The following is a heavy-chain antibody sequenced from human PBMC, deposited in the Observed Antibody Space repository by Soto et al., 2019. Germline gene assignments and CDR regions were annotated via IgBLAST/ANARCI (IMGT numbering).Heavy chain of an antibody. J-gene: IGHJ5*02. CDR2: INHSGST. Sequence: SETLSLTCAVYGGSFSGYYLSWIRQPPGKGLEWIGEINHSGSTNYNPSLKSRVTISVDTSKNQFSLKLSSVTAADTAVYYCARGYNYYDGSGYYSFDPWGKGTLVTVSP. D-gene: IGHD3-22*01. V-gene: IGHV4-34*01. CDR3: ARGYNYYDGSGYYSFDP. CDR1: GGSFSGYY.